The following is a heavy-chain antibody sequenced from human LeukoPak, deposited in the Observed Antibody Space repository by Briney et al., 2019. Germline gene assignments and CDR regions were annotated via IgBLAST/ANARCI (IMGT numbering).Heavy chain of an antibody. Sequence: GGSLRLSCAASGFTFSSYAMSWVRQAPGKGPEWVSAFSAGAGRTYYADTVKGRFTISRDNSRNTLYLQMNSLRAEDTAVYYCAREVRYVWDWFDPWGQGTLVTVSS. CDR2: FSAGAGRT. CDR1: GFTFSSYA. V-gene: IGHV3-23*01. D-gene: IGHD3-16*01. J-gene: IGHJ5*02. CDR3: AREVRYVWDWFDP.